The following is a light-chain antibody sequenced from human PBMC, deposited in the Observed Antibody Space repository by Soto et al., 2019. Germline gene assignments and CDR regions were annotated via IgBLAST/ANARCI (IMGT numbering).Light chain of an antibody. J-gene: IGKJ1*01. CDR3: QQYNSYPWT. V-gene: IGKV1-5*01. CDR2: DAS. Sequence: GDRVTITCRASQSISSWLAWYQQKPGKAPKLLIYDASSLESGVPSRFSGSGSGTEFTLTISRLQPDDFATYYCQQYNSYPWTFGQGTKVEIK. CDR1: QSISSW.